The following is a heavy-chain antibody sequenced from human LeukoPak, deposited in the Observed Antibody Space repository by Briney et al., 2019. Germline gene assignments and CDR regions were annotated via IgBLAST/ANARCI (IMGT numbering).Heavy chain of an antibody. Sequence: GGSLRLSCAASGFTFSSYGMTWVRQAPGKGLEWVAFIRYDGSNKYYADSVKGRFTISRDNSKNTLYLQMNSLRAEDTAVYYCAKDPGTTVTTIFWGQGTLVTDSS. D-gene: IGHD4-17*01. CDR3: AKDPGTTVTTIF. J-gene: IGHJ4*02. CDR2: IRYDGSNK. V-gene: IGHV3-30*02. CDR1: GFTFSSYG.